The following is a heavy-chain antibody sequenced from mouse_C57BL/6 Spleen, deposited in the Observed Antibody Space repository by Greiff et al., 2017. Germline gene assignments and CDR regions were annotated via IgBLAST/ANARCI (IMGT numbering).Heavy chain of an antibody. V-gene: IGHV1-82*01. Sequence: QVQLQQSGPELVKPGASVKISCKASGYAFSSSWMNWVKQRPGKGLEWIGRIYPGDGDTNYNGKFKGKATLTADKSSSTAYMQLSSLTSEDSAVYFCARGEVYPDYWGQGTTLTVSS. CDR2: IYPGDGDT. CDR1: GYAFSSSW. D-gene: IGHD2-10*02. CDR3: ARGEVYPDY. J-gene: IGHJ2*01.